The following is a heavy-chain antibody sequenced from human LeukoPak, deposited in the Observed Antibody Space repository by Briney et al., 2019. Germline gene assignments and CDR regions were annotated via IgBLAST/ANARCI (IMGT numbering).Heavy chain of an antibody. CDR1: GVSITSYY. Sequence: PSETLSLTCTVSGVSITSYYWMWIRQPAGKGLEWIGRIHSSGSTNYNPSLKSRVTMSVDTSKNQFSLKLNSVTAADTAVYYCARDRYYYDSSGYKYMDVWGKGTTVTVSS. D-gene: IGHD3-22*01. V-gene: IGHV4-4*07. J-gene: IGHJ6*03. CDR3: ARDRYYYDSSGYKYMDV. CDR2: IHSSGST.